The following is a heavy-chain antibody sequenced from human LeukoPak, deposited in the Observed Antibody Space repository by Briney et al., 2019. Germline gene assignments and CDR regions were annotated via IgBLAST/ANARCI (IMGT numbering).Heavy chain of an antibody. J-gene: IGHJ4*02. V-gene: IGHV1-3*01. CDR1: GYTFTSYA. CDR2: INAGNGNT. D-gene: IGHD5-24*01. CDR3: AREGMIEMATKLPSQNYFDY. Sequence: GASVKVSCKASGYTFTSYAMHWVRQAPGQRLEWMGWINAGNGNTKYSQKFQGRVTITRDTSASTAYVELSSLRSEDTAVYYCAREGMIEMATKLPSQNYFDYWGQGTLVTVSS.